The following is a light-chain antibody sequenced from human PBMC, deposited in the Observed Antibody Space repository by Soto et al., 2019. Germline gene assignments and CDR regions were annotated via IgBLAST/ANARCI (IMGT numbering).Light chain of an antibody. Sequence: QSVLTQPASVSGSPGQSITISCTGTSSDVGGYNYVSWYQQYPGKAPKLLIYEVSNRPSGVSNRFSGSKSGNTASLTISGLQAEDEADYYCSSYTSSNDFVLIGGGTQLTVL. V-gene: IGLV2-14*01. CDR1: SSDVGGYNY. CDR2: EVS. J-gene: IGLJ2*01. CDR3: SSYTSSNDFVL.